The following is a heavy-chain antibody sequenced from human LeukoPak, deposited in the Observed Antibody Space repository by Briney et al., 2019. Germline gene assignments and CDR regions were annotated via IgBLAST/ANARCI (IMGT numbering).Heavy chain of an antibody. D-gene: IGHD6-13*01. CDR3: ASGYSSSWWAPFDY. V-gene: IGHV4-38-2*02. CDR1: AYSISSGYY. J-gene: IGHJ4*02. Sequence: SETLSLTCTVSAYSISSGYYWGWIRQPPGKGLEWIGSIYYSGSTYYNPSLKSRVTISVDTSKNQFSLKLSSVTAADTAVYYCASGYSSSWWAPFDYWGQGTLVTVSS. CDR2: IYYSGST.